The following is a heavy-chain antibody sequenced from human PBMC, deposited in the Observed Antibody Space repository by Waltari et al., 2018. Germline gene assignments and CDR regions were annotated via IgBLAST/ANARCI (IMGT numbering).Heavy chain of an antibody. D-gene: IGHD1-20*01. Sequence: QVQLVQSGAEVKKPGSSVKVPCQASGGTSSSYAIRWVRQDPGNGLEWMGGIIPIFGTANYAQKFQGRVTITADESTSTAYMELSSLRSEDTAVYSCARVPNTPLTGTYYYYYGMDVWGQGTTVTVSS. CDR2: IIPIFGTA. J-gene: IGHJ6*02. V-gene: IGHV1-69*13. CDR1: GGTSSSYA. CDR3: ARVPNTPLTGTYYYYYGMDV.